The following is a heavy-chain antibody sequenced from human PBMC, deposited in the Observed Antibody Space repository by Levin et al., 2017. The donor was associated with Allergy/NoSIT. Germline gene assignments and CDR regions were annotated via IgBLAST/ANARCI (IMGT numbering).Heavy chain of an antibody. CDR3: ATTDDCSSANCYRAFDF. J-gene: IGHJ3*01. D-gene: IGHD2-2*02. CDR2: ISYDGSNT. CDR1: GFTFSSYA. V-gene: IGHV3-30-3*01. Sequence: TGGSLRLSCAASGFTFSSYAMHWVRQAPGKGLEWVAVISYDGSNTYYADSVKGRFTISRDNSKNTLYLQMNSLRAEDTAVYYCATTDDCSSANCYRAFDFWGQGTMVTVSS.